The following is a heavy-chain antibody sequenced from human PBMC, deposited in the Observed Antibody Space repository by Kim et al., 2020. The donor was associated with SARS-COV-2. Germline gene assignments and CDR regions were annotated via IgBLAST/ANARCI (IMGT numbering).Heavy chain of an antibody. J-gene: IGHJ4*02. Sequence: YTPSLKSRVTISVDTSKNQFSLKLSSVTAADTAVYYCARAPIAAPEPFDYWGQGTLVTVSS. V-gene: IGHV4-34*01. D-gene: IGHD6-13*01. CDR3: ARAPIAAPEPFDY.